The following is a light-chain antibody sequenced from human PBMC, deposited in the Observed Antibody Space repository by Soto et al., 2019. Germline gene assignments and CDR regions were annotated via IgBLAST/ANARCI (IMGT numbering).Light chain of an antibody. J-gene: IGLJ1*01. Sequence: QAVVTQEPSLTVSPGETVTLTCGSSTGAVTSGHYPYWFQQKPGQAPRTLIFDTNNKHSWTPARFSGSLLGGKAALTLSGAQPEDEAEYYCLFSYGGAFSVFGTGTTLTVL. CDR1: TGAVTSGHY. V-gene: IGLV7-46*01. CDR3: LFSYGGAFSV. CDR2: DTN.